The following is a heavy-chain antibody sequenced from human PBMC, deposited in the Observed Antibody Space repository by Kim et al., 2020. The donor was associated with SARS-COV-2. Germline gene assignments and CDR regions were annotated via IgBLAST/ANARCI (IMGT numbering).Heavy chain of an antibody. V-gene: IGHV5-51*01. CDR1: GYSFTSYW. CDR2: IYPGDSDT. D-gene: IGHD3-22*01. J-gene: IGHJ4*02. Sequence: GESLKISCKGSGYSFTSYWIGWVRQMPGKGLEWVGIIYPGDSDTRYSPSLQGQVTISADKSISTAYLQWSSLKASDDAMFYCVAIYDCSGFAGEYWGQRTLVTASS. CDR3: VAIYDCSGFAGEY.